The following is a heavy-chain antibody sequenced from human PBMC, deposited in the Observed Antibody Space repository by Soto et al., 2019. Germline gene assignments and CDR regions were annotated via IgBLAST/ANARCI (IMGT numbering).Heavy chain of an antibody. CDR2: MFFDGSKT. J-gene: IGHJ4*01. D-gene: IGHD4-4*01. CDR3: ARDWHGGNYMIDH. Sequence: GGSLRLSCAASGFTFGAFGMHWVRQAPGKGLEWVAAMFFDGSKTYYADSVKGRFTISRDNSKNTLYLQMNSLRTEDTAIYYCARDWHGGNYMIDHWGQGNLVTVSS. V-gene: IGHV3-33*01. CDR1: GFTFGAFG.